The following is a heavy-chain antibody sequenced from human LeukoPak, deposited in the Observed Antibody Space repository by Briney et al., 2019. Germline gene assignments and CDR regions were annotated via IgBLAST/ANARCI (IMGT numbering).Heavy chain of an antibody. CDR2: IRGSGTT. J-gene: IGHJ5*02. CDR3: SRDKFYVWFDP. V-gene: IGHV3-49*03. CDR1: GFTFADYT. D-gene: IGHD3-16*01. Sequence: GGSLRLSCTTSGFTFADYTMHWFRQAPGKGLESVGFIRGSGTTQYAASVRGRFTISRDDSKSIAHLQMNSLKTEDTAVYYCSRDKFYVWFDPWGQGTLVTVSS.